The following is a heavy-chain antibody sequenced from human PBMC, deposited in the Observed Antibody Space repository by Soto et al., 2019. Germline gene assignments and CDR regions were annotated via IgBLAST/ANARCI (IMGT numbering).Heavy chain of an antibody. CDR2: IYYSGST. CDR3: AAPMITFGGVIVPDWYFDL. CDR1: GGSISSSSYY. D-gene: IGHD3-16*02. J-gene: IGHJ2*01. Sequence: SETLSLTCIVSGGSISSSSYYWGWIRQPPGKGLEWIGSIYYSGSTYYNPSLKSRVTLSVDTSKKQFSLKLSSVTAADTAVYYCAAPMITFGGVIVPDWYFDLWGRGTLVTVSS. V-gene: IGHV4-39*01.